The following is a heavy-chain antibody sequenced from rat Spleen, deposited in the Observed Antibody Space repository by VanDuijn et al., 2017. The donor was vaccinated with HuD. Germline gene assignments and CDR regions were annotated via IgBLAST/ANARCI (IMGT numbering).Heavy chain of an antibody. J-gene: IGHJ4*01. CDR3: ARDVANYYGGTYGVMAA. V-gene: IGHV2-72*01. CDR1: GFSLTSNG. D-gene: IGHD1-12*02. CDR2: IWAGGST. Sequence: QVQLKESGPGLMQPSETLSLTCTVSGFSLTSNGVGWVRQPLGKGLVWMGTIWAGGSTNYNSAVQSRLSISRDTSKSQVFLKMNSLQPEDTGTYYCARDVANYYGGTYGVMAAWGQGASVTVSS.